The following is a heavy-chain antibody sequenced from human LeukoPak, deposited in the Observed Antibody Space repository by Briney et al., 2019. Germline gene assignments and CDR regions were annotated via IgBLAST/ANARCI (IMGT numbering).Heavy chain of an antibody. V-gene: IGHV3-30*18. J-gene: IGHJ4*02. D-gene: IGHD4-17*01. CDR2: ISYDGSNK. Sequence: GRSLRLSCAASGFTFCCHRMHGLRQAPGKGLEWVAVISYDGSNKYYADSVKGRFTISRDNSKNTLYLQMNSLRAEDTAVYYCAKDPGTVTTSPHYFDYWGQGTLVTVSS. CDR3: AKDPGTVTTSPHYFDY. CDR1: GFTFCCHR.